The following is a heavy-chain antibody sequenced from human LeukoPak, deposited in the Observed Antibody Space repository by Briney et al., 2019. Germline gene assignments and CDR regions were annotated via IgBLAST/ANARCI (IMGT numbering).Heavy chain of an antibody. J-gene: IGHJ3*02. Sequence: GGSLGLSCAVSGFAVSSKYMSWVRQAPGKGLEWVAVLYSSGPTYYADSLKGRVTIPRDDSKNTLSLQINGLRVEDTAVYYCAKGGMTSGWKGGVFDIWGQGTLVIVSS. CDR1: GFAVSSKY. D-gene: IGHD6-19*01. V-gene: IGHV3-66*01. CDR2: LYSSGPT. CDR3: AKGGMTSGWKGGVFDI.